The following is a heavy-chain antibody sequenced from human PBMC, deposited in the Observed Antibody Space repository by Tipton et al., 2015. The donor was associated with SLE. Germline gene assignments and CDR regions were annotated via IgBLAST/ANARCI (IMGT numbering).Heavy chain of an antibody. V-gene: IGHV6-1*01. CDR1: GDSVSSNSAA. CDR2: TYYMSNWYN. CDR3: ARGFLYDGFQV. D-gene: IGHD2-2*02. Sequence: GLVKPSQTLSLTCAISGDSVSSNSAAWNWIRHSPSRGLAWLGRTYYMSNWYNDYAVSVKSRIIINPDTPKNQFPLQLTSVTPEDTAVYYCARGFLYDGFQVWGQGTLVTVSS. J-gene: IGHJ1*01.